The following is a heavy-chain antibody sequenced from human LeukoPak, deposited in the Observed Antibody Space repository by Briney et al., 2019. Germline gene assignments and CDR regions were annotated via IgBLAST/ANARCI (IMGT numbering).Heavy chain of an antibody. V-gene: IGHV4-59*01. CDR1: GGSISSYY. J-gene: IGHJ5*02. CDR2: IYYSGST. Sequence: SETLSLTCTVSGGSISSYYWSWIRQPPGNGLQWIGYIYYSGSTNYNPSLKSRVTISVDTSKNQFSLKLSSVTAADTAVYYCARGGRANRGNWFDPWGQGTLVTVSS. D-gene: IGHD3-16*01. CDR3: ARGGRANRGNWFDP.